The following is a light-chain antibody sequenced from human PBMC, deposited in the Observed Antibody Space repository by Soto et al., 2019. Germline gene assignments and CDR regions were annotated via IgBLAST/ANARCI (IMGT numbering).Light chain of an antibody. J-gene: IGLJ2*01. V-gene: IGLV1-47*01. CDR3: AAWDDSLSAVV. Sequence: LTQPPSSSGTPGQRVPISCSGSSSHNGSNYVYWYQQLPGTAPKRLIYRNNQRPSGVPDRFSGSKSGTSASLAISGLRSEDESDYYCAAWDDSLSAVVFGGWPKVTVL. CDR2: RNN. CDR1: SSHNGSNY.